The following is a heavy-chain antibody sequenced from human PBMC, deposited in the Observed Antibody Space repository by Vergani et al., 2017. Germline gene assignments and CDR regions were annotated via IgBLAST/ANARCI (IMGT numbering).Heavy chain of an antibody. D-gene: IGHD3-16*01. V-gene: IGHV3-30*02. CDR2: IQFDGSKQ. CDR1: GFTFRTYA. J-gene: IGHJ4*02. Sequence: QVQLVESGGGVVQPGRSLRLSCTSSGFTFRTYAMQWIRQGPGKGLEFVAFIQFDGSKQYYADSVKGRFTLSRDFSKNTLYLQMNSLRTDDPATYYCAKHFRGWGIDYWGQGTQFIVSS. CDR3: AKHFRGWGIDY.